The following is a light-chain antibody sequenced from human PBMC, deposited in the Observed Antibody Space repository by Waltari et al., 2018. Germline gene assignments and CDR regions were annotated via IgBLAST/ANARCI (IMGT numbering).Light chain of an antibody. J-gene: IGLJ1*01. CDR3: SSYAGSNNYV. Sequence: QSALTQPPSASGSPGQSVTISCTGTSSDVGGYNYVSWYQQHPGKAPKLMIYEVSKRPSGVPERVSGSRSGNTASLTVSVLQAEDEAYYYCSSYAGSNNYVFGTGTKVTVL. CDR1: SSDVGGYNY. V-gene: IGLV2-8*01. CDR2: EVS.